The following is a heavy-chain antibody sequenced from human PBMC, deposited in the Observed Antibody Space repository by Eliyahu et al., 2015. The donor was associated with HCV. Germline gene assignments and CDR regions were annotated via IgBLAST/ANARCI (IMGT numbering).Heavy chain of an antibody. D-gene: IGHD1-1*01. CDR3: ARSPDVHDFNDGHYYGLDV. CDR2: ILPISXTT. J-gene: IGHJ6*02. V-gene: IGHV1-69*06. CDR1: GGIFDSYV. Sequence: QEQLVQSGAEVKKPGSSVKVSCKASGGIFDSYVIHWVRQAPGQGLEWMGGILPISXTTXYPQXFQGRVXLTADKSTLXAYMELSSLRSEDTAVYYCARSPDVHDFNDGHYYGLDVWGQGXTVNVSS.